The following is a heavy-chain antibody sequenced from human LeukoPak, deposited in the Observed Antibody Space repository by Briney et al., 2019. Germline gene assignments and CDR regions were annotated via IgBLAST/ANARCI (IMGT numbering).Heavy chain of an antibody. V-gene: IGHV4-59*01. CDR2: IYYSGST. D-gene: IGHD3-22*01. CDR3: ARVIDPGYYYDSSGYYFDY. Sequence: SETLSLTCTVSGGSISSYYWSWIRQPPGKGLDWIGYIYYSGSTNYNPSLKSRVTISVDTSKNQFSLKLSSVTAADTAVYYCARVIDPGYYYDSSGYYFDYWGQGTLVTVSS. CDR1: GGSISSYY. J-gene: IGHJ4*02.